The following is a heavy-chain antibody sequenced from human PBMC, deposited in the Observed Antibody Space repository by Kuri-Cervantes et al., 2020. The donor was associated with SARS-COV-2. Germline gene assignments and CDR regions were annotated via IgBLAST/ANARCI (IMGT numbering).Heavy chain of an antibody. Sequence: ASVKVSCKASGYTFTSYGISWVRQAPGQGLEWMGWISAYNGNTNYAQKPQGRVTMTTDTSTSTAYMELRSLRSDDTAVYYCAGVDLWFGELYLDYWGQGTLVTVSS. CDR3: AGVDLWFGELYLDY. V-gene: IGHV1-18*01. CDR1: GYTFTSYG. CDR2: ISAYNGNT. J-gene: IGHJ4*02. D-gene: IGHD3-10*01.